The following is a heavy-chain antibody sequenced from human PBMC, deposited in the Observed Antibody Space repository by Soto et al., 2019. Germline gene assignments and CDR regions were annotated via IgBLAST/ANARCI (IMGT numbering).Heavy chain of an antibody. V-gene: IGHV1-2*02. CDR1: GYTFTGYY. CDR2: INPNSGGT. CDR3: ARAVRGGIYDSSGYVYGMDV. Sequence: ASVKVSCKASGYTFTGYYMHWVRQAPGQGLEWMGWINPNSGGTNYAQKFQGRVTMTRDTSISTAYMELSRLRSDDTAVYYCARAVRGGIYDSSGYVYGMDVWGQGTTVTVS. D-gene: IGHD3-22*01. J-gene: IGHJ6*02.